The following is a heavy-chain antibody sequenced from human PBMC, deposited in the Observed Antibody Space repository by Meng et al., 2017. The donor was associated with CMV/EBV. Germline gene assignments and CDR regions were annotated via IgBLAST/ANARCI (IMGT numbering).Heavy chain of an antibody. D-gene: IGHD3-22*01. CDR2: INHSGST. J-gene: IGHJ4*02. V-gene: IGHV4-34*01. Sequence: QRKRVGAGLLKPSETRSRTCAGYGGSFRGYYWSWCRQPPGKGLEWIGEINHSGSTNYNPSLKSRVTISVDTSKNQFSLKLSSVTAADTAVYYCARVWDSGWDYWGQGTLVTVSS. CDR3: ARVWDSGWDY. CDR1: GGSFRGYY.